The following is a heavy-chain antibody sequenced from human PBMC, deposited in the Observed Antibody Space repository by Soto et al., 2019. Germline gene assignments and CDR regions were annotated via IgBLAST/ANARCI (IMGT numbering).Heavy chain of an antibody. Sequence: ASETLSLTCTVSGGSISSSSYYWGWIRQPPGKGLEWIGSIYYSGSTYYNPSLKSRVTISVDTSKNQFSLKLSSVTAADTAVYYCARQVRAWIDYGGPGDYFDYWGQGTLVTVSS. CDR2: IYYSGST. D-gene: IGHD4-17*01. CDR3: ARQVRAWIDYGGPGDYFDY. V-gene: IGHV4-39*01. CDR1: GGSISSSSYY. J-gene: IGHJ4*02.